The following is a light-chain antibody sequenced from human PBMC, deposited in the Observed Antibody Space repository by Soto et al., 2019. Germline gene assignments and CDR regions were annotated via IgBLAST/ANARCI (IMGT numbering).Light chain of an antibody. J-gene: IGKJ1*01. CDR3: QQYNSYSPAWT. CDR1: QSISSW. CDR2: KAS. V-gene: IGKV1-5*03. Sequence: DNKVTQSPSALSATVGDRVTITCRASQSISSWLAWYQQKPGKAPKLLIYKASSLESGVPSRFSGSGSGTEFTLTISGLQPDDFATYYCQQYNSYSPAWTFGHGTKV.